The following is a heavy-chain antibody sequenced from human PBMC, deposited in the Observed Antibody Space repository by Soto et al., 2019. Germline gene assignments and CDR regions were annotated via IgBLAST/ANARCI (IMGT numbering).Heavy chain of an antibody. CDR1: GNNVSANSAG. Sequence: QVQLHQSGPGLVKPSQTLSLTCVISGNNVSANSAGWNWIRQSPSTGLEWLGRTYYRSKWNNDYAASVQSRITVNPDTSKNQFSLHLSSVTPDDTGVYYCVRNSWNAPPAFDFWGQGIQVTVSS. V-gene: IGHV6-1*01. J-gene: IGHJ4*02. CDR2: TYYRSKWNN. D-gene: IGHD1-1*01. CDR3: VRNSWNAPPAFDF.